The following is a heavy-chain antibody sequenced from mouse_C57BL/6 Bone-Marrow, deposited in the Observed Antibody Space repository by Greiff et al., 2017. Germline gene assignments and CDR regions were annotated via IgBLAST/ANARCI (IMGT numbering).Heavy chain of an antibody. D-gene: IGHD1-1*01. CDR1: GYAFTNYL. J-gene: IGHJ3*01. Sequence: QVQLQQSGAELVRPGTSVKVSCKASGYAFTNYLIEWVKQRPGQGLEWIGVINPGSGGTNYNEKFKGKATLTADKSSSTAYMQLSSLTSEDSAVYFCARSTTVATGAWFAYWGQGTLVTVSA. V-gene: IGHV1-54*01. CDR3: ARSTTVATGAWFAY. CDR2: INPGSGGT.